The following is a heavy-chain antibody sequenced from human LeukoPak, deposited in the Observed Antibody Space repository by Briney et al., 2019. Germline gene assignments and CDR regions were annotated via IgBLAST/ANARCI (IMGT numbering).Heavy chain of an antibody. D-gene: IGHD3-22*01. CDR1: GFTFSDYY. CDR2: ISGSGGST. Sequence: PGGSLRLSCAASGFTFSDYYMSWIRQAPGKGLEWVSAISGSGGSTYYADSVKGRFTISRDNSKNTLYLQMNSLRAEDTAVYYCARAPGRGYYKILPFDYWGQGTLVTVSS. J-gene: IGHJ4*02. V-gene: IGHV3-23*01. CDR3: ARAPGRGYYKILPFDY.